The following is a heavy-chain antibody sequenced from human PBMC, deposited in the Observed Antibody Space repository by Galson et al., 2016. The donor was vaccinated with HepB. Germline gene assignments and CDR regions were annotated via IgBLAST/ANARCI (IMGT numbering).Heavy chain of an antibody. J-gene: IGHJ4*02. V-gene: IGHV3-30*09. D-gene: IGHD6-19*01. Sequence: SLRLSCAASGFTFSDYAIHWVRQAPGRGLEWVAVISYQGSNKYYADSVKGRFAISRDNSKNTLYLQLNSLRVEDTAVYYCAKVSVAGRLWSWYPLNYWGKGTLFT. CDR2: ISYQGSNK. CDR1: GFTFSDYA. CDR3: AKVSVAGRLWSWYPLNY.